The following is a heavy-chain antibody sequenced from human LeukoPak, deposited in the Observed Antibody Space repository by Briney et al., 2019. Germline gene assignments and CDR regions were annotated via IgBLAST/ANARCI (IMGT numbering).Heavy chain of an antibody. V-gene: IGHV3-7*03. CDR2: INQDGSEK. CDR1: GFTFSSYW. Sequence: GGSLRLSCAASGFTFSSYWMNWVRQAPGKGLEWVANINQDGSEKNYVDSVKGPFTISRDNAKNSLYLQMNSLRAEDTAVYYCATESYSGSYLYAFDIWGQGTMVTVSS. D-gene: IGHD1-26*01. CDR3: ATESYSGSYLYAFDI. J-gene: IGHJ3*02.